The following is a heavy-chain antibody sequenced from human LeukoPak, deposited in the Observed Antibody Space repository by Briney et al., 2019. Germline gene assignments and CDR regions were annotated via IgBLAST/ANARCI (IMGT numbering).Heavy chain of an antibody. CDR3: ARRYTIFGVVTIDY. D-gene: IGHD3-3*01. CDR1: GYSFTSYW. V-gene: IGHV5-51*01. Sequence: GECLKISCKGSGYSFTSYWIAWVRQMPGKGLEWMGIIYPGNSDTKYSPSFQGQVTISADKSISTAYLHWSSLKASDTAMYYCARRYTIFGVVTIDYWGQGTLVTVSS. J-gene: IGHJ4*02. CDR2: IYPGNSDT.